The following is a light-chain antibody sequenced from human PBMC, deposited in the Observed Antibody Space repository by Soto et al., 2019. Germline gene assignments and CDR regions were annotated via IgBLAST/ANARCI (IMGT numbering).Light chain of an antibody. V-gene: IGKV3-11*01. CDR1: QSVSSY. CDR3: QQYGSSPIT. CDR2: DAS. J-gene: IGKJ5*01. Sequence: EIVLTQSPATLSLSPGERATLSCRASQSVSSYLAWYQQKPGQAPRLLIYDASNRATGIPARFSGSGSGTDFTLTISSLEPEDFVIYYCQQYGSSPITFGQGTRLEIK.